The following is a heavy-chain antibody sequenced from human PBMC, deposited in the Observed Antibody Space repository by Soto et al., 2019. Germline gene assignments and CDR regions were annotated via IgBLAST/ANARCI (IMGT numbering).Heavy chain of an antibody. D-gene: IGHD3-22*01. CDR3: ARRSYGNSAYYTYFQH. J-gene: IGHJ1*01. V-gene: IGHV1-69*06. CDR2: IIPRFGTA. Sequence: QVQLVQSGTEVKKPGSSVKVSCKASGDTFSDFDISWVRQAPGQGLEWMGGIIPRFGTATYAQKFQGRLTISADKSTTTGHMELSSLRSDDTAIYYWARRSYGNSAYYTYFQHWGQGTLVTVS. CDR1: GDTFSDFD.